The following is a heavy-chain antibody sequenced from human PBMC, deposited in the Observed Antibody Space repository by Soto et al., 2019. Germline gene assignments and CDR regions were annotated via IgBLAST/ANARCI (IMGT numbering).Heavy chain of an antibody. Sequence: LRLSFAASGFTFINAWISWVRQAPGKGLEWVGRIKSKTDGGTTDYAAPVKGRFTISRDDSKNTLYLQMNSLKTEDTAVYYCTTVGVTTGYYYGMDVWGQGTTVTVSS. CDR1: GFTFINAW. D-gene: IGHD4-17*01. CDR2: IKSKTDGGTT. V-gene: IGHV3-15*01. J-gene: IGHJ6*02. CDR3: TTVGVTTGYYYGMDV.